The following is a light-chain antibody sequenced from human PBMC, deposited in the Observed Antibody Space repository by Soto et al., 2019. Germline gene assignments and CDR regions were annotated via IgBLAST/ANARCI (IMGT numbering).Light chain of an antibody. CDR2: GAS. J-gene: IGKJ1*01. CDR1: QSVSSN. CDR3: QHYSDSTWT. Sequence: EIVMTQSPATLSVSPGERASLSCRASQSVSSNLAWYQQKPGQAPRLLIYGASTRATGIPARFSGRGFETDFTLTISEVEPEDFAVYFCQHYSDSTWTFGQGTKVDIK. V-gene: IGKV3-15*01.